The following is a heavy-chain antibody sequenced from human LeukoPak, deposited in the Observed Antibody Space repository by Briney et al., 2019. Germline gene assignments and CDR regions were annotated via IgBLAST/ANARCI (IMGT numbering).Heavy chain of an antibody. V-gene: IGHV3-7*03. Sequence: GGSLRLSCAASGFTFSSYWMSWVRQAPGKGLEWVANIKQDGSEKYYVDSVKGRFTISRDNAKNSLYLQMNSLRAEDTAVYYCARDRGVEGVRGVKGMASYGFVWGQGTMVTVSS. CDR1: GFTFSSYW. CDR3: ARDRGVEGVRGVKGMASYGFV. J-gene: IGHJ3*01. D-gene: IGHD3-10*01. CDR2: IKQDGSEK.